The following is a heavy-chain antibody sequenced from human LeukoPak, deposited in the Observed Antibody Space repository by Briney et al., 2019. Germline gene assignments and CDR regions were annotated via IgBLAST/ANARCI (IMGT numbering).Heavy chain of an antibody. CDR2: ISYDGSNK. D-gene: IGHD2-15*01. Sequence: GGSLRLSCAASGFTFSSYGMHWVRQAPGKGLEWVAVISYDGSNKYYADSVKGRFTISRDNSKNTLYLQMNSLRAEDTGVYFCAKDEGYCSGGSCYSYDYWGQGTLVTVSS. CDR3: AKDEGYCSGGSCYSYDY. CDR1: GFTFSSYG. J-gene: IGHJ4*02. V-gene: IGHV3-30*18.